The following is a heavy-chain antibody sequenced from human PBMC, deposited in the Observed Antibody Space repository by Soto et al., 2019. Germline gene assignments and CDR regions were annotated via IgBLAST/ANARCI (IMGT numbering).Heavy chain of an antibody. CDR3: ASDYDFWSGLFDY. Sequence: PGESLKISCKGSGYNITSYWISWVRQMPGKGLEWMGRIDPSDSYTNYSPSFQGHVTISADNSISTAYLQWSSLKASDTAIYYCASDYDFWSGLFDYWGQGTLVTVSS. J-gene: IGHJ4*02. CDR2: IDPSDSYT. CDR1: GYNITSYW. V-gene: IGHV5-10-1*01. D-gene: IGHD3-3*01.